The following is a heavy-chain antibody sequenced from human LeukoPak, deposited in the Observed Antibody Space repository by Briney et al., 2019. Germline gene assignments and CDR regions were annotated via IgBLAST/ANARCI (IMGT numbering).Heavy chain of an antibody. D-gene: IGHD6-13*01. CDR2: ISTSSSYI. J-gene: IGHJ6*03. Sequence: PGGSLRLSCAASGFTFSSYSMNWVRQAPGKGLEWVSFISTSSSYIHNADSVKGRFTISRDNAVNSLYLQMNSLRAEDTAVYYCARAAIAAARIYYYMDVWGKGTTVTVSS. CDR3: ARAAIAAARIYYYMDV. V-gene: IGHV3-21*01. CDR1: GFTFSSYS.